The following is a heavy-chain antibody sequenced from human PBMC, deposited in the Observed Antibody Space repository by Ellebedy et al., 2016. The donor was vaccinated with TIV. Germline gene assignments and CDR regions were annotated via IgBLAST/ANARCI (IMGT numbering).Heavy chain of an antibody. CDR1: GFTFSRYA. CDR2: ISNTGSRT. CDR3: AKGRGGGSDSSAPRYYFDY. J-gene: IGHJ4*02. V-gene: IGHV3-23*01. Sequence: PGGSLRLSCAASGFTFSRYAMSWVRQAPGKGLEWVSTISNTGSRTYYGDSVEGRFIISRDNSKKTLYLQMNSLIAEDTAVYYCAKGRGGGSDSSAPRYYFDYWGLGTLVTVSS. D-gene: IGHD3-22*01.